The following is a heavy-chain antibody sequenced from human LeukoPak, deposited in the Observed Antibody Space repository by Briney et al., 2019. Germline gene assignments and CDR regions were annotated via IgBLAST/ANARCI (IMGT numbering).Heavy chain of an antibody. CDR1: GFTVSSNY. D-gene: IGHD3-9*01. CDR2: VYSGGST. V-gene: IGHV3-66*01. Sequence: GGSLRLSCAASGFTVSSNYMSWVRQAPRKGLEWVSVVYSGGSTYYADSVKGRFTISRDNSKNTLYLQMNSLRAEDTAVYYCARSPFGWGHENWFDPWGQGTLVTVSS. CDR3: ARSPFGWGHENWFDP. J-gene: IGHJ5*02.